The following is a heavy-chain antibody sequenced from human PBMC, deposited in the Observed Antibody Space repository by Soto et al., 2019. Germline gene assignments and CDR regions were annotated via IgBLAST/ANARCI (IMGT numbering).Heavy chain of an antibody. J-gene: IGHJ4*02. D-gene: IGHD4-17*01. Sequence: EVQLVESGGGLVQPGGSLRLSCAASGFTVSSNYMSWVRQAPGKGLEWVSVIYSGGSTYYADSVKGIFTISRDNSKNTLYLQMNSLRAEDTAVYYCARDLWTTVTTSVNWGQGTLVTVSS. CDR3: ARDLWTTVTTSVN. CDR2: IYSGGST. V-gene: IGHV3-66*01. CDR1: GFTVSSNY.